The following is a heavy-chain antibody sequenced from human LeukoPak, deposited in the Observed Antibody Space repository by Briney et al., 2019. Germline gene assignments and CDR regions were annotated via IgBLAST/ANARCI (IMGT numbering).Heavy chain of an antibody. CDR2: IYYSGST. CDR1: GGSISSSSYY. CDR3: ASLIAVAGSYNFDY. D-gene: IGHD6-19*01. V-gene: IGHV4-39*01. Sequence: SETLSLTCTVSGGSISSSSYYWGWLRQPPGKGLEWIGSIYYSGSTYYNPSLKSRVTISVDTSKNQFSLKLSSVTAADTAVYYCASLIAVAGSYNFDYWGQGTLVTVSS. J-gene: IGHJ4*02.